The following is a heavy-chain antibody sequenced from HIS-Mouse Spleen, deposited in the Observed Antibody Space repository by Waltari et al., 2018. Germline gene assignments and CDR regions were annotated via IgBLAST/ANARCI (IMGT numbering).Heavy chain of an antibody. CDR2: IYYSGST. J-gene: IGHJ2*01. D-gene: IGHD6-13*01. V-gene: IGHV4-39*07. Sequence: QLQLQESGPGLVKPSETLSLTCTVPGGSISSSSYHWARSRPPPGKGLEWIGSIYYSGSTYYNPSLKSRVTISVDTSKNQFSLKLSSVTAADTAVYYCAREIPYSSSWYDWYFDLWGRGTLVTVSS. CDR3: AREIPYSSSWYDWYFDL. CDR1: GGSISSSSYH.